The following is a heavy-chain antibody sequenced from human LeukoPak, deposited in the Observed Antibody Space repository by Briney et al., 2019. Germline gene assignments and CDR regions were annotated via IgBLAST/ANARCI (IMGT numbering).Heavy chain of an antibody. J-gene: IGHJ4*02. V-gene: IGHV1-18*01. Sequence: ASVKVSCKASGYTFTSYGISWVRQAPGQGLEWMGWISAYNGNTNYAQKLQGRVTMSTDTSTSTGYMELRRLRSDDTAVYYCAREMVRWGFGERPFVYWGQGTLCTVSS. CDR1: GYTFTSYG. CDR3: AREMVRWGFGERPFVY. D-gene: IGHD3-10*01. CDR2: ISAYNGNT.